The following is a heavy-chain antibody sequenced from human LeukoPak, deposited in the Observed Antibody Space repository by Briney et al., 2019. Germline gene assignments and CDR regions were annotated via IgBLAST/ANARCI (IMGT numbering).Heavy chain of an antibody. CDR1: GFTVSSNY. Sequence: GGSLRLSCAASGFTVSSNYMSWVRQAPGKGLEWVSVIFSGAGTYYADSVKGRFTISRDNSKNTLYLQMDSLRAEDTAVYYCAATLLWFGELSGFDYWGQGTLVTVSS. D-gene: IGHD3-10*01. CDR3: AATLLWFGELSGFDY. V-gene: IGHV3-66*01. CDR2: IFSGAGT. J-gene: IGHJ4*02.